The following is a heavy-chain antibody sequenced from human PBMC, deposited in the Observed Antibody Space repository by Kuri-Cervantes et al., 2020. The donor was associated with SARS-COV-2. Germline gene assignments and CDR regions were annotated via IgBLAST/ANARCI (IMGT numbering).Heavy chain of an antibody. J-gene: IGHJ4*02. Sequence: LSLTCAASGFTFSDYYMNWVRQAPGKGLEWVSSISSSSTIYYADSVKGRFTISRDNAKNPLYLQMNSLRAEDTAVYYCARDWAPGVAAREFDYWGQGTLVTVSS. CDR3: ARDWAPGVAAREFDY. CDR1: GFTFSDYY. CDR2: ISSSSTI. D-gene: IGHD6-6*01. V-gene: IGHV3-69-1*01.